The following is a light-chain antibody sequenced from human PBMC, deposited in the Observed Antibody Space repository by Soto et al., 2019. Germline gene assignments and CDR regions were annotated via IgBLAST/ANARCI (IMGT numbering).Light chain of an antibody. CDR2: KAT. Sequence: DIPMTQSPSTLSASIGDRVTITCRASQSISSWLAWYQQKPGKAPKLLIYKATTLESGVPSRFSGSGYGTEFTLTISSLQPDDFATYYCHQYNSYSRTFGQGTKVEIK. CDR3: HQYNSYSRT. CDR1: QSISSW. J-gene: IGKJ1*01. V-gene: IGKV1-5*03.